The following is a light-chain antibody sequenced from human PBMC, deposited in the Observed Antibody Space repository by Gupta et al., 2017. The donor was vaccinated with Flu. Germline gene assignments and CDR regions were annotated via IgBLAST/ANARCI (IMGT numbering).Light chain of an antibody. CDR1: QSIDYW. CDR2: KAS. Sequence: DIQMTQSPSTLSASVGDRVTITCRASQSIDYWLAWYQQKPGKPPKLLIYKASSLESGVPSRFSGSGYGTDFTLTISSLQPDDFATYYCQQYDSFSYTFGQGTKLEI. CDR3: QQYDSFSYT. J-gene: IGKJ2*01. V-gene: IGKV1-5*03.